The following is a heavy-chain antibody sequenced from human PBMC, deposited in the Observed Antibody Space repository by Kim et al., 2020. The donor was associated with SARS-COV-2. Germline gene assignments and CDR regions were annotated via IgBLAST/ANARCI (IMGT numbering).Heavy chain of an antibody. CDR2: IYYSGST. Sequence: SETLSLTCTVSGGSISSGGYYWSWIRQHPGKGLEWIGYIYYSGSTYYNPSLKSRVTISVDTSKNQFSLKLSSVTAADTAVYYCARDYRWGGSWWFDPWGQGTLVTVSS. V-gene: IGHV4-31*03. CDR3: ARDYRWGGSWWFDP. CDR1: GGSISSGGYY. J-gene: IGHJ5*02. D-gene: IGHD2-15*01.